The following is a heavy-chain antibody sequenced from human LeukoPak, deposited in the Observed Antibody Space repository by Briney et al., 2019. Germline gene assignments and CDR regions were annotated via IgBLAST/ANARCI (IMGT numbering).Heavy chain of an antibody. V-gene: IGHV1-18*01. CDR3: ARDLYPGNDYGDSKQSDY. D-gene: IGHD4-17*01. CDR1: GYSFTSYG. Sequence: GESLKISCKGSGYSFTSYGISWVRQAPGQGLEWMGWICPYNDNTNYAQRLQGRVSMTTDTSTSTAYMELRSLRSDDTAVYYCARDLYPGNDYGDSKQSDYWGQGTLVTVSS. CDR2: ICPYNDNT. J-gene: IGHJ4*02.